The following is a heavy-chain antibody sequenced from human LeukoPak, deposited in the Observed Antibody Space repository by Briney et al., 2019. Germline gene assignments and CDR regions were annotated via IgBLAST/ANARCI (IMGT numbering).Heavy chain of an antibody. V-gene: IGHV4-61*02. J-gene: IGHJ4*02. Sequence: PSETLSLTCTVSGASISSGGXXXXWIRQPAXXXLEXXXXXYTSGSTNXNPSLKSRVTISADTSKKQFYLKLNSVTAADTAAYYCARDGIEAIDSWGQGTLVIVSS. CDR1: GASISSGGXX. D-gene: IGHD1-26*01. CDR2: XYTSGST. CDR3: ARDGIEAIDS.